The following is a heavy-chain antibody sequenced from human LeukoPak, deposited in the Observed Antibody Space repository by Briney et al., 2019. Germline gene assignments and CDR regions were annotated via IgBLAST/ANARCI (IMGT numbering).Heavy chain of an antibody. D-gene: IGHD3-16*01. J-gene: IGHJ4*02. V-gene: IGHV3-20*04. CDR3: AKAPRGNDDYFDY. CDR2: INWNGGST. CDR1: GFTFDDYG. Sequence: GGSLRLSCAASGFTFDDYGMSWVRQAPGKGLEWVSGINWNGGSTGYADSVEGRFTISRDNAKNSLYLQMNSLRAEDTALYYCAKAPRGNDDYFDYWGQGTLVTVSS.